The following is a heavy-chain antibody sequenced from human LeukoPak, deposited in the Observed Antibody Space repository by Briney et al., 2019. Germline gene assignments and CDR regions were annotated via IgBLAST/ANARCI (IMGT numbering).Heavy chain of an antibody. CDR1: GGSISSYY. CDR2: IYYSEST. D-gene: IGHD3-3*01. V-gene: IGHV4-59*01. Sequence: PSETLSLTCTVSGGSISSYYWSWIRRPPGKGLEWIGYIYYSESTKYKPSLKSRVTISVDTSKNQFSLKLSSVTAADTAVYYCARGRFLDAFDIWGQRTMVTVSS. CDR3: ARGRFLDAFDI. J-gene: IGHJ3*02.